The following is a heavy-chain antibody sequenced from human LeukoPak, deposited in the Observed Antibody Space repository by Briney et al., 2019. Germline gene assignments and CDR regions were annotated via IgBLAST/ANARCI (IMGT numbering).Heavy chain of an antibody. J-gene: IGHJ4*02. CDR2: ISSSGSTI. V-gene: IGHV3-48*03. CDR1: GFTFSSYE. Sequence: PGGSLRLSCAASGFTFSSYEMNWVRQAPGKGLEWVSYISSSGSTIYYADSVKGRFTISRDNAKNSLYLQMNSLRAEDTAVYYCARDGIGYCSGGSCKGIDYWGQGTLVTVSS. D-gene: IGHD2-15*01. CDR3: ARDGIGYCSGGSCKGIDY.